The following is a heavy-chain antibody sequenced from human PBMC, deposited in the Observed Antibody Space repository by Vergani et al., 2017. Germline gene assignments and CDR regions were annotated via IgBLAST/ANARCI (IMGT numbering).Heavy chain of an antibody. CDR1: GGSISSYY. CDR2: IYYSGST. CDR3: ARALTMVRGPPDAFDI. J-gene: IGHJ3*02. Sequence: QVQLQESGPGLVKPSETLSLTCTVSGGSISSYYWSWIRQAPGKGLEWIGYIYYSGSTNYNPSLKSRVTLSVDTSKNQFSLKLSSVTAADTAVYYCARALTMVRGPPDAFDIWGQGTMVTVSS. D-gene: IGHD3-10*01. V-gene: IGHV4-59*01.